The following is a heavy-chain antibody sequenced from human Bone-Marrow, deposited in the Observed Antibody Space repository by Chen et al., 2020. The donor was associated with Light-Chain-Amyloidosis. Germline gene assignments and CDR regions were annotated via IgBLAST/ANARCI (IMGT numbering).Heavy chain of an antibody. CDR1: GTTFNNYA. Sequence: QVQLVQSGAEVKKPWSSVKVSCNASGTTFNNYAFDWVRQAPGQGLEWMGTIIPSFGTTNYAQKFQGRVTITADESTTTIHMELTSLKSEDAAVYYCARARRKSDWELRYFLDVWGNGTTVTVSS. D-gene: IGHD3-10*01. J-gene: IGHJ6*03. V-gene: IGHV1-69*18. CDR3: ARARRKSDWELRYFLDV. CDR2: IIPSFGTT.